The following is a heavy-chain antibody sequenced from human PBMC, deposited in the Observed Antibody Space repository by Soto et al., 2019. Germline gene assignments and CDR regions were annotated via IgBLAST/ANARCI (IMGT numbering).Heavy chain of an antibody. Sequence: PGGSLRLSCAASGFTFSSYSMNWVRQAPGKGLEWVSYISSSSSTIYYADSVKGRFTISRDNAKNSLYLQMNSLRGEDTAVYYCARTYYYSSGSYYAFDIWGQGTMVTVSS. CDR2: ISSSSSTI. D-gene: IGHD3-10*01. V-gene: IGHV3-48*01. CDR1: GFTFSSYS. CDR3: ARTYYYSSGSYYAFDI. J-gene: IGHJ3*02.